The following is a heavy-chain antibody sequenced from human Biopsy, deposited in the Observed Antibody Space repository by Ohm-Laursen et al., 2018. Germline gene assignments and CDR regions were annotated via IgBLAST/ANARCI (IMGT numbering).Heavy chain of an antibody. J-gene: IGHJ2*01. CDR2: LYYTGST. Sequence: SETLSLTCTVSGGSISSYYWSWIRQPPGKGLEWIGYLYYTGSTNYNPPLKSRVTISVDTSMNHLSLRLTSVTAADTAVYYCARHAPSYSGSYWRYFDLWGRGTLVTVSS. CDR1: GGSISSYY. D-gene: IGHD1-26*01. CDR3: ARHAPSYSGSYWRYFDL. V-gene: IGHV4-59*08.